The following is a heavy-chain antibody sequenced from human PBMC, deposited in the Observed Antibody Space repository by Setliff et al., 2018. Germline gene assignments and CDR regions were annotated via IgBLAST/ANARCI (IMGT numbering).Heavy chain of an antibody. Sequence: ASVKVSCKASGYTFTSYGISWVRQAPGQGLEWMGWISAYNGNTNYAQKLQGRVTMTTDTSTSTAYMGLRSLRSDDTAVYYCARAVTYYDILTGQHHYDAFGIWGQGTMVTVSS. CDR1: GYTFTSYG. J-gene: IGHJ3*02. CDR2: ISAYNGNT. CDR3: ARAVTYYDILTGQHHYDAFGI. D-gene: IGHD3-9*01. V-gene: IGHV1-18*01.